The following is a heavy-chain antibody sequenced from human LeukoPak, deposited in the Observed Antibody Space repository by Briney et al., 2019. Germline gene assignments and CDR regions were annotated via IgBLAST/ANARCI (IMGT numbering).Heavy chain of an antibody. CDR1: GGSISSYY. D-gene: IGHD6-19*01. J-gene: IGHJ4*02. Sequence: SETLSLTCTVSGGSISSYYWSWIRQPPGKGLEWIGHFSYSGTTKYNPSLKSRVTISVDTSKNQLSLKLSSVTAADTAVYYCARIGGWLFDYWGQGILVTVSS. CDR3: ARIGGWLFDY. V-gene: IGHV4-59*08. CDR2: FSYSGTT.